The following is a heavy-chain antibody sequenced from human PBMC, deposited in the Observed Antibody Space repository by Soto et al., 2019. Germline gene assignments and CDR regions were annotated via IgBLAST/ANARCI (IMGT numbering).Heavy chain of an antibody. Sequence: ASVKVSCKASGYTFTSYAMHWVRQAPGQRLEWMGWINAGNGNTKYSQKFQGRVTITRDTSASTAYMELSSLRSEDTAVYYCASRGGTFDAFYIWGQGTMVTVSS. CDR1: GYTFTSYA. V-gene: IGHV1-3*01. D-gene: IGHD1-26*01. CDR3: ASRGGTFDAFYI. J-gene: IGHJ3*02. CDR2: INAGNGNT.